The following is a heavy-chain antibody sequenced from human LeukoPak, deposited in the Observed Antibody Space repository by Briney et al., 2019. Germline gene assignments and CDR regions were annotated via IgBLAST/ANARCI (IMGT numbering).Heavy chain of an antibody. Sequence: GGSLRLSCAASGFTFDDYGMSWVRQAPGKGLEWVSGINWNGGSTGYADSVKGRFTISRDNAKNSLYLQMNSLRAEDTALYYCARGGYGSGSYQNYFDYWGQGTLVTVSS. CDR2: INWNGGST. D-gene: IGHD3-10*01. V-gene: IGHV3-20*04. J-gene: IGHJ4*02. CDR1: GFTFDDYG. CDR3: ARGGYGSGSYQNYFDY.